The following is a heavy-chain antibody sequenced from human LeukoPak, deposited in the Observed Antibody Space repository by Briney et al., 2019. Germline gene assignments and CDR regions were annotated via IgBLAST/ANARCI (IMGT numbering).Heavy chain of an antibody. D-gene: IGHD2-15*01. CDR3: ARVSDIGQPAPYYYYYYMDV. V-gene: IGHV7-4-1*02. CDR2: INTNTGNP. Sequence: ASVKVSCKASGYTFTSYAMNWVRQAPGQGLEWMGWINTNTGNPTYAQGFTGRFVFSLDTSVSTAYLQISSLKAEDTAVYYCARVSDIGQPAPYYYYYYMDVWGKGTTVTVSS. J-gene: IGHJ6*03. CDR1: GYTFTSYA.